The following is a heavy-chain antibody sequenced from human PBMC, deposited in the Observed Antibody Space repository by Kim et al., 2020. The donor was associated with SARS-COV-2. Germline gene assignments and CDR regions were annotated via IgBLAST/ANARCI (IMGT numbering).Heavy chain of an antibody. CDR1: GGSISSSSYY. V-gene: IGHV4-39*01. D-gene: IGHD2-2*02. CDR3: VRTAYCSSATCYRGWVDS. CDR2: IYYTGST. Sequence: SETLSLTCLVSGGSISSSSYYWGWMRQPPGKGLEWIASIYYTGSTYYNLSLKSRVTISVDTSKNQFSLKLTSVIAAATAVYYCVRTAYCSSATCYRGWVDSWGQGTLVTVSS. J-gene: IGHJ5*01.